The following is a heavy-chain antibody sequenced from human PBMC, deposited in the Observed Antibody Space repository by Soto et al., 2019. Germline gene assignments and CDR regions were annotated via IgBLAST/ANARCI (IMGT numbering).Heavy chain of an antibody. CDR1: GFTFSSYA. CDR3: AKAGVYSNNHYFDY. Sequence: VGSLRLSCAASGFTFSSYAMSWVRQAPGKGLEWVSAISGSGGSTYYADSVKGRFTISRDNSKNTLYLQMNSLRAEDTAVYYCAKAGVYSNNHYFDYWGQGTLVTVSS. CDR2: ISGSGGST. J-gene: IGHJ4*02. V-gene: IGHV3-23*01. D-gene: IGHD4-4*01.